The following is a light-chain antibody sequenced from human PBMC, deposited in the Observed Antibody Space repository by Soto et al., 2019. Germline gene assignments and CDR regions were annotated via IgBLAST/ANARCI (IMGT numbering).Light chain of an antibody. V-gene: IGLV1-44*01. Sequence: QSVLTQPPSASGTPGQRVSISCSGSGSNIGRNFVNWYQQLPGTAPKVVIHSYSQRPSGVPDRFSGSKSGTSVSLAISGLQSEDEADYYCAAWDDSLNGVVFGGGTKVTVL. J-gene: IGLJ3*02. CDR3: AAWDDSLNGVV. CDR2: SYS. CDR1: GSNIGRNF.